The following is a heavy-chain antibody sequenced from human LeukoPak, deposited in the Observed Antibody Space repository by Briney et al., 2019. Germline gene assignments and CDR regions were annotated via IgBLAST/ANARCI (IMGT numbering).Heavy chain of an antibody. Sequence: PSETLSLTCAVYGGSFSGYYWSWIRQPPGKGLEWIGEIYHSGSTNYNPSLKSRVTISVDKSKNQFSLKLSSVTAADTAVYYCARDPLSSSSFDLWGQGTLVTVSS. D-gene: IGHD6-13*01. CDR2: IYHSGST. CDR1: GGSFSGYY. CDR3: ARDPLSSSSFDL. V-gene: IGHV4-34*01. J-gene: IGHJ4*02.